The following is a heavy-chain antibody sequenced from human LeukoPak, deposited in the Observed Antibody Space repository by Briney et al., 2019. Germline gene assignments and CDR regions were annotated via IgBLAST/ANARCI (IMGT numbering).Heavy chain of an antibody. CDR1: GFTFSSYA. V-gene: IGHV3-30*18. Sequence: PGRSLRLSCAASGFTFSSYAMHWVRQAPGKGLEWVAVISYDGSNKYYADSVKGRFTISRDNSKNTLYLQMNSLRAEDTAVYYCAKYGLSDGAAAGLMGLYYYYYYYMDVWGKGTTVTVSS. J-gene: IGHJ6*03. CDR3: AKYGLSDGAAAGLMGLYYYYYYYMDV. D-gene: IGHD6-13*01. CDR2: ISYDGSNK.